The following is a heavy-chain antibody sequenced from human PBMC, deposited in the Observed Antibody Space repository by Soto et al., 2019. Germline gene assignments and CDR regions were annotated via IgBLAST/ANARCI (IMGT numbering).Heavy chain of an antibody. J-gene: IGHJ4*02. Sequence: SETLSLTCAVYGGSFSGYYWSWIRQPPGKGLEWIGEINHSGSTNYNPSLKSRVTISVDTSKNQFSLKLSSVTAADTAVYYCARGSWFGGRTAFDYWGQGTLVTSPQ. CDR3: ARGSWFGGRTAFDY. CDR2: INHSGST. D-gene: IGHD3-10*01. V-gene: IGHV4-34*01. CDR1: GGSFSGYY.